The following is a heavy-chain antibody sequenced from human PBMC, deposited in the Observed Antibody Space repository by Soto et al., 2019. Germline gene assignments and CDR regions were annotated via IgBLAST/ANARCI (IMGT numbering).Heavy chain of an antibody. V-gene: IGHV3-74*01. CDR3: ATAEVDY. CDR1: GFTFGNYW. CDR2: MNSDGNTT. J-gene: IGHJ4*02. Sequence: GGSLRLSCAASGFTFGNYWMHWVRQAPGKGLEWVSRMNSDGNTTNYADSVKGRFTVSRDNAKNTLFLQMNSLRAEDKAVYYCATAEVDYWGPGTLVTVSS.